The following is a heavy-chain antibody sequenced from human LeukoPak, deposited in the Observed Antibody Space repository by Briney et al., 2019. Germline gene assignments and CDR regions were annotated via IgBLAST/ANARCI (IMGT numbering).Heavy chain of an antibody. V-gene: IGHV3-64*01. D-gene: IGHD6-13*01. Sequence: GGSLRLSCAASGFTFSSYAMHWVRRAPGKGLEYVSAIGSNGGSTYYANSVKGRFTISRDNSKNTLYLQMGTLRAEDMAVYYCARGRDEYSSSWYGGSAFDIWGQGTMVTVSS. J-gene: IGHJ3*02. CDR2: IGSNGGST. CDR3: ARGRDEYSSSWYGGSAFDI. CDR1: GFTFSSYA.